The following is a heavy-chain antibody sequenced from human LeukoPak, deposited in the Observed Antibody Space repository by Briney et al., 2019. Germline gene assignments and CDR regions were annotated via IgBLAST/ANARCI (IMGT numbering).Heavy chain of an antibody. D-gene: IGHD3-16*02. CDR2: INPSGGST. CDR1: GYTFTSYY. Sequence: ASVKVSCKASGYTFTSYYMHWVRQAPGQGLEWMGIINPSGGSTSYAQKFQGRVTMSRDTSTSTVYMELSSLRSEDTAVYYCARDISMDGMDVWGQGTTVTVSS. CDR3: ARDISMDGMDV. J-gene: IGHJ6*02. V-gene: IGHV1-46*03.